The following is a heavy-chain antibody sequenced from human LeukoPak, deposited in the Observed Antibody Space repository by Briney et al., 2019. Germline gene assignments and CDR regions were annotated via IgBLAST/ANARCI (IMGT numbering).Heavy chain of an antibody. Sequence: GGSLRLSCAASGFTFSSYAMSWVRQAPGKGLEWVSAISGSGGSTYYADSAKGRFTISRDNSKNTLYLQMNSLRAEDTAVYYCAKDRVRSTSCYYFDYWGQGTLVTVSS. CDR1: GFTFSSYA. CDR2: ISGSGGST. CDR3: AKDRVRSTSCYYFDY. D-gene: IGHD2-2*01. J-gene: IGHJ4*02. V-gene: IGHV3-23*01.